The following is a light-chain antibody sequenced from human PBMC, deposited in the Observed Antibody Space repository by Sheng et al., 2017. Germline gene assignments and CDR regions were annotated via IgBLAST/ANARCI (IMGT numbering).Light chain of an antibody. Sequence: DIVMTQSPDSLAVSLGERATINCKSSQSVLYSSNNKNYLAWYQQKPGQPPKLLIYWASTRESGVPDRFSGSGSGTDFTLTISSLQAEDVAVYYCQQYYNTLPTFGQGTKGGDQT. V-gene: IGKV4-1*01. J-gene: IGKJ2*01. CDR3: QQYYNTLPT. CDR2: WAS. CDR1: QSVLYSSNNKNY.